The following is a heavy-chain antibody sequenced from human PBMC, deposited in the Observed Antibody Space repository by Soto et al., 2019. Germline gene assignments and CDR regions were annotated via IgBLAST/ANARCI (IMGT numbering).Heavy chain of an antibody. CDR3: ARASDPAAFDI. V-gene: IGHV1-2*02. CDR2: INPNSGGT. CDR1: GDTFTGDY. J-gene: IGHJ3*02. Sequence: ASVKFSCKAXGDTFTGDYMHWVRQAPGQGLEWMGWINPNSGGTNYAQKFQGRVTMTRDTSISTAYMELSRLRSDDTAVYYCARASDPAAFDIWGQGTMVTVSS.